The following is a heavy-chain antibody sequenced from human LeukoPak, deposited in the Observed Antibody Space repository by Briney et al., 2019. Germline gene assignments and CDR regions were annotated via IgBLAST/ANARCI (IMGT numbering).Heavy chain of an antibody. CDR2: IKQDGSEK. CDR1: GFTFSSYS. Sequence: PGGSLRLSCAASGFTFSSYSMSWVRRAPGKGLEWVANIKQDGSEKSYVDSMRGRLTISRDNAKNSLYLQMNSLRAEDTAVYYCARDVYGSGSYYDYWGQGTLVTVSS. D-gene: IGHD3-10*01. V-gene: IGHV3-7*01. J-gene: IGHJ4*02. CDR3: ARDVYGSGSYYDY.